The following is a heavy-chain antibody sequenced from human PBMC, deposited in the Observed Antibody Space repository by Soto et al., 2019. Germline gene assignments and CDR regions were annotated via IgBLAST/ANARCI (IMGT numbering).Heavy chain of an antibody. Sequence: EVQLVESGGGLVQPGGSLRLSCATSGFILSDCAMNWVRQAPGKGLGWVSYISSSSSVIDYADSVKGRFTVSRDNARNSLYLQMNRPRAEDTAVYYCARDLSWGSNWYYYMDVWGKGTTVTVSS. CDR3: ARDLSWGSNWYYYMDV. CDR2: ISSSSSVI. J-gene: IGHJ6*03. D-gene: IGHD7-27*01. CDR1: GFILSDCA. V-gene: IGHV3-48*01.